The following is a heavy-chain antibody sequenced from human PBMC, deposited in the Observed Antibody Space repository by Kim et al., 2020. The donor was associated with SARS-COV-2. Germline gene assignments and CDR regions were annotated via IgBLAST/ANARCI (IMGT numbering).Heavy chain of an antibody. Sequence: SVKVSCKASGGTFSSYAISWVRQAPGQGREWMGGIIPIFGTANYAQKFQGRVTITADESPSTAYMELSSLRSEDTAVYYCARLYIAAAQLDYYYGMDVWGQGTTVTVSS. CDR1: GGTFSSYA. J-gene: IGHJ6*02. V-gene: IGHV1-69*13. CDR3: ARLYIAAAQLDYYYGMDV. D-gene: IGHD6-13*01. CDR2: IIPIFGTA.